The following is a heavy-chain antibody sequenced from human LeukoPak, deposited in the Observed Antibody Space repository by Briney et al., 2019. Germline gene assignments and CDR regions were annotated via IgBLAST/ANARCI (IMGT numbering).Heavy chain of an antibody. CDR2: ISDSGITT. CDR3: ARDNSGSLDY. Sequence: GGSLRLSCAASGFTFSSSAMSWVRQAPGKGLEWVSSISDSGITTYYADSVKGRFTVSRDNSNTTLYLQMNSLRAEDTAVYYCARDNSGSLDYWGRGAMVTVSS. V-gene: IGHV3-23*01. D-gene: IGHD6-19*01. J-gene: IGHJ4*02. CDR1: GFTFSSSA.